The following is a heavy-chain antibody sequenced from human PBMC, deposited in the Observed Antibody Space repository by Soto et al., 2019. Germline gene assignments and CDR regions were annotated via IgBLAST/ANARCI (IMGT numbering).Heavy chain of an antibody. V-gene: IGHV1-69*13. J-gene: IGHJ4*02. Sequence: GASVKVSCKASGGTFSSYAISWVRQAPGQGLEWMGGIIPIFGTANYAQKFQGRVTITADESTSTAYMELGSLRSEDTAVYYCARDTYDSSGYYYSLDYWGQGTLVTVSS. CDR3: ARDTYDSSGYYYSLDY. CDR1: GGTFSSYA. D-gene: IGHD3-22*01. CDR2: IIPIFGTA.